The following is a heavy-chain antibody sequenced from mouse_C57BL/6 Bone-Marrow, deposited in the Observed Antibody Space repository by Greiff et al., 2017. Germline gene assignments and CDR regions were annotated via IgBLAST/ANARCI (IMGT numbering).Heavy chain of an antibody. Sequence: EVQLQQSGPVLVKPGASVKMSCKASGYTFTDYYMNWVKQSPGKSLEWIGVINPYNGGTSYNQKFKGKATLTVDKSSSTAYMELNSLTSEDSAVYYCARSDGYSYWYFDVWGTGTTVTVSS. V-gene: IGHV1-19*01. CDR3: ARSDGYSYWYFDV. CDR2: INPYNGGT. J-gene: IGHJ1*03. D-gene: IGHD2-3*01. CDR1: GYTFTDYY.